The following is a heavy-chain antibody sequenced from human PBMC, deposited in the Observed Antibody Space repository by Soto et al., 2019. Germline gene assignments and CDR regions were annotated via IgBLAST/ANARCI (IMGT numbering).Heavy chain of an antibody. V-gene: IGHV3-30*18. J-gene: IGHJ4*02. CDR2: ISSDGSNK. D-gene: IGHD5-18*01. CDR1: GFTFSNYG. Sequence: VGSLRLSCAASGFTFSNYGMHWVRQAPGKGLEWVALISSDGSNKYYADSVKGRFTISRDNSKNTLYLQMNSLRAEDTAVYYCAKDGYTYGSADFWGQGTLVTVSS. CDR3: AKDGYTYGSADF.